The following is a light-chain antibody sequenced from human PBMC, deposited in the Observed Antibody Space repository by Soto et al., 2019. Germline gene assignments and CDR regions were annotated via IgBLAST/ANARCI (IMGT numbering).Light chain of an antibody. V-gene: IGLV1-44*01. J-gene: IGLJ2*01. Sequence: QSVLTQSPSASGTPGQRVTISCSGGNSNIGSNTVNWYQHLPGTAPKLLIYNNNQRPAGVPDRFSGSKSGSSASLAISGLQSEDEADYYCAAWDDSLNGVFGGGTKVTVL. CDR1: NSNIGSNT. CDR3: AAWDDSLNGV. CDR2: NNN.